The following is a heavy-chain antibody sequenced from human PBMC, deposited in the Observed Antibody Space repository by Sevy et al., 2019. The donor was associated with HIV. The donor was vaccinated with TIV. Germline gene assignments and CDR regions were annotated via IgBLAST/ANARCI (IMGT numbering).Heavy chain of an antibody. J-gene: IGHJ3*02. CDR1: GGSISGYY. D-gene: IGHD3-3*01. V-gene: IGHV4-59*08. Sequence: SETLSLTCTVSGGSISGYYWSWIRQPPGKGLECIGYIYHSGSTNYNPSLKSRVTMSVETSKNQFSLNLRSVTAADTAVYYCAREMASTIGDVFDIWGQGTMVTVSS. CDR3: AREMASTIGDVFDI. CDR2: IYHSGST.